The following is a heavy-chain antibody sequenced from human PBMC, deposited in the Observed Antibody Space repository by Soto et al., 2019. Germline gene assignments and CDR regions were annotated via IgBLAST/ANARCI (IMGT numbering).Heavy chain of an antibody. CDR3: ARHNPHGGTNFDY. D-gene: IGHD3-16*01. V-gene: IGHV4-59*08. CDR1: GGSIYNYY. CDR2: IYYSGST. J-gene: IGHJ4*02. Sequence: SQTLSLTCTVSGGSIYNYYWSWIRQPPGKGLEWIGYIYYSGSTNYNPSLKSRVTISVDTSRNQFSLKLSSVTAADTAVYYCARHNPHGGTNFDYWGQGTMVTVSS.